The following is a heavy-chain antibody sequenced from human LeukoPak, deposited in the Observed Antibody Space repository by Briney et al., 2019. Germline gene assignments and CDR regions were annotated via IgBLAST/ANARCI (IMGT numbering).Heavy chain of an antibody. Sequence: GASVKVSCKASGYTFTSYYMHRVRQAPGEGLEWMGWISAYTGNTNYAQKLQGRVTMTTDASTSTAYMELRSLRSDDTAVYYCAREVSTLFDYWSQGTLVTVSS. V-gene: IGHV1-18*04. J-gene: IGHJ4*02. CDR2: ISAYTGNT. CDR3: AREVSTLFDY. D-gene: IGHD5/OR15-5a*01. CDR1: GYTFTSYY.